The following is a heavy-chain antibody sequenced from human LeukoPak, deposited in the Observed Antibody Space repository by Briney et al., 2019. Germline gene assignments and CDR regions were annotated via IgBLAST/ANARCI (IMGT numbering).Heavy chain of an antibody. V-gene: IGHV3-30*02. J-gene: IGHJ4*02. CDR2: IRYDGSNK. Sequence: GGSLRLSCAASGFTFNFYGMHWVRQAPGKGLEWVAFIRYDGSNKYYADSVKGRFTISRDNSKNTLYLQMNSLRAEDTAVYYCAKRDGYIYFDYWGQGTLVTVSS. CDR1: GFTFNFYG. D-gene: IGHD5-24*01. CDR3: AKRDGYIYFDY.